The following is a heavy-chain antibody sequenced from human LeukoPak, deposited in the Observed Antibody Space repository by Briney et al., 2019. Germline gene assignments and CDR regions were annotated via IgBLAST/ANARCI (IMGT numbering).Heavy chain of an antibody. J-gene: IGHJ4*02. V-gene: IGHV3-30*18. CDR2: ISYDGSNK. D-gene: IGHD1-1*01. CDR3: AKVKEVPYDY. CDR1: GFTFSSYG. Sequence: GGSLRLSCAASGFTFSSYGMHWVRQAPGKGLEWVAVISYDGSNKYYADSVKGRFTISGDNSKNTLYLQMNSLRAEDTAVYYCAKVKEVPYDYWGQGTLVTVSS.